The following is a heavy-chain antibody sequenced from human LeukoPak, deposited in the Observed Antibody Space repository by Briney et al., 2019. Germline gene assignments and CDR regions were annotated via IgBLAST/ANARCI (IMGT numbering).Heavy chain of an antibody. CDR1: GGSFSGYY. CDR3: ARDWRYCGGDCYSGPFDY. Sequence: SETLSLTCAVYGGSFSGYYWSWIRQPPGKGLEWIGEINHSGSTNYNPSLKSRVTISVDTSKNQFSLRLSSVTAADTVVYYCARDWRYCGGDCYSGPFDYWGQGTLVTVSS. D-gene: IGHD2-21*02. J-gene: IGHJ4*02. CDR2: INHSGST. V-gene: IGHV4-34*01.